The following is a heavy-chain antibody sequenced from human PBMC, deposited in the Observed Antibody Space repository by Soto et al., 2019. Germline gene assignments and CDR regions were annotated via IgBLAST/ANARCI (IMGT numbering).Heavy chain of an antibody. V-gene: IGHV3-7*03. CDR3: ARDGYYDFWSGYRPFDY. CDR2: IKQDGSEK. D-gene: IGHD3-3*01. Sequence: GSLRLSCAASGFTFSSYWMSWVRQAPGKGLEWVANIKQDGSEKYYVDSVKGRFTISRDNAKNSLYLQMNSLRAEDTAVYYCARDGYYDFWSGYRPFDYWGQGTLVTVSS. CDR1: GFTFSSYW. J-gene: IGHJ4*02.